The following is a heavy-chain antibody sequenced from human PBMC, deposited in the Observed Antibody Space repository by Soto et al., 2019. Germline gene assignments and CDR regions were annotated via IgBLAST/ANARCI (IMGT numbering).Heavy chain of an antibody. J-gene: IGHJ4*02. CDR2: ISGSGGST. CDR1: GFTFSSYA. D-gene: IGHD6-19*01. V-gene: IGHV3-23*01. CDR3: AKPRMSTITVAVAGFDY. Sequence: LRLSCAASGFTFSSYAMSWVRQAPGKGLEWVSAISGSGGSTYYADSVKGRFTISRDNSKNTLYLQMNSLRAEDTAVYYCAKPRMSTITVAVAGFDYWGQGTLVTVSS.